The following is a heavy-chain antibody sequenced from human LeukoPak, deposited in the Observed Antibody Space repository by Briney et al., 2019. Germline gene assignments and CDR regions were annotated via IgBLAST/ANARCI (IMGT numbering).Heavy chain of an antibody. CDR3: ARRGYDYGSPFDY. V-gene: IGHV3-53*01. J-gene: IGHJ4*02. CDR1: GFTFSDYY. CDR2: IYSGGST. Sequence: PGGSLRLSCAASGFTFSDYYMSWVRQAPGKGLEWVSLIYSGGSTYYADSVKGRFTISRDNSKNTLYLQMNSLRAEDTAVYYCARRGYDYGSPFDYWGQGTLVTVSS. D-gene: IGHD5-18*01.